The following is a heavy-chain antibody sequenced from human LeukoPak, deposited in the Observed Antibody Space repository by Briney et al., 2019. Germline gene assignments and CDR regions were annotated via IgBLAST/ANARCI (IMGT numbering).Heavy chain of an antibody. D-gene: IGHD2-2*01. J-gene: IGHJ5*02. V-gene: IGHV3-15*01. CDR2: IKSKTDGGTT. CDR1: GFTFSNAW. CDR3: TTDPIVVVPAAANWFDP. Sequence: GGSLRLSCAASGFTFSNAWMSWVRQAPGRGLEWVGRIKSKTDGGTTDYAAPVKGRFTISRDDSKNTLYLQMNSLKTEDTAVHYCTTDPIVVVPAAANWFDPWGQGTLVTVSS.